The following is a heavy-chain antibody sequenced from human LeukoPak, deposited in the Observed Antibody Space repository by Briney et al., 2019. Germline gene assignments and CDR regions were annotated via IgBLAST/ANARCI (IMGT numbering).Heavy chain of an antibody. CDR2: ISGSGGST. CDR3: ASNFQEAAAGIALWY. Sequence: PGGSLRLSCAASGFTFSSYAMSWVRQAPGKGLEWVSAISGSGGSTYYADSVKGRFTISRDNSKSTLYLQMNSLRAEDTAVYYCASNFQEAAAGIALWYWGQGTLVTVSS. J-gene: IGHJ4*02. D-gene: IGHD6-13*01. V-gene: IGHV3-23*01. CDR1: GFTFSSYA.